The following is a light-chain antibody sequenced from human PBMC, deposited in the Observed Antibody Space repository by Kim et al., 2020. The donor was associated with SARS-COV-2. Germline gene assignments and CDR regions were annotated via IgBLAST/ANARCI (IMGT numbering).Light chain of an antibody. V-gene: IGKV1-8*01. CDR2: GAS. CDR1: QGISTS. Sequence: AIRITQSPSSLSASTGDRVTITCRASQGISTSLAWYQQRPGKAPNLLIYGASTLQSCVPSRFSGSGSGTDFTLTISCLQSEDFATYYCQQYSTYPRTFGLGTKVDIK. CDR3: QQYSTYPRT. J-gene: IGKJ1*01.